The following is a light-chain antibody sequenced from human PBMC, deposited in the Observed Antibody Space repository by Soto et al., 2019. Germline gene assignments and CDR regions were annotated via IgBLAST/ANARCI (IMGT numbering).Light chain of an antibody. CDR3: QLYNSNPLS. V-gene: IGKV1-5*01. Sequence: TSRWRASKNINTWVAWYQQKPGKAPKLLIYDASSLESGVPSRFSGSGSVIDFSITICSLQLDDFETYYCQLYNSNPLSFGGGTKVDI. J-gene: IGKJ4*01. CDR2: DAS. CDR1: KNINTW.